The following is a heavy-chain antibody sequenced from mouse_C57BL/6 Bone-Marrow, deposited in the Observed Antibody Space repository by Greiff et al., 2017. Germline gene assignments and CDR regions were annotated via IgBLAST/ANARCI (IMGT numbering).Heavy chain of an antibody. CDR2: IDPSDSYT. Sequence: VQLQQPGAELVKPGASVKLSCKASGYTFTSYWMHWVKQRPGQGLEWIGEIDPSDSYTNYNQKFKGKATLTVDTSSSTAYMQLSSLTSEDSAVYCSAKEYLAWFAYWGQGTLVTVSA. V-gene: IGHV1-69*02. CDR1: GYTFTSYW. CDR3: AKEYLAWFAY. J-gene: IGHJ3*01. D-gene: IGHD5-1*01.